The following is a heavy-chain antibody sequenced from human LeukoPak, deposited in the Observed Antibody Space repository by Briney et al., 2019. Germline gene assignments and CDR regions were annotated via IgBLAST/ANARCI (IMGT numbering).Heavy chain of an antibody. CDR2: IHYSGST. CDR3: ARCYYDSAGYYPPRY. D-gene: IGHD3-22*01. V-gene: IGHV4-39*01. Sequence: SETLSLTCTVSGGSISSSSYYWGWIRQPPGKGLEWIGSIHYSGSTYYNPSLKSRVTISVDTSKNQFSLKLSSVTAADTAVYYCARCYYDSAGYYPPRYWGQGTLVTASS. J-gene: IGHJ4*02. CDR1: GGSISSSSYY.